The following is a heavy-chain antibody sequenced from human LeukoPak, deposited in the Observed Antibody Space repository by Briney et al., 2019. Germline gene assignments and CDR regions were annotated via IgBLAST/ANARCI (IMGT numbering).Heavy chain of an antibody. Sequence: RGSLRLSCAAAGFTFKNNWMSWVRQAPGKGLEWVGLIRSQVDGGTPDYAAPVKGRFTISRDDSKNTLYLQMSSLKTEDTAVYYCATVYWYFDLWGLGTLVSVS. CDR2: IRSQVDGGTP. CDR1: GFTFKNNW. CDR3: ATVYWYFDL. V-gene: IGHV3-15*01. J-gene: IGHJ2*01.